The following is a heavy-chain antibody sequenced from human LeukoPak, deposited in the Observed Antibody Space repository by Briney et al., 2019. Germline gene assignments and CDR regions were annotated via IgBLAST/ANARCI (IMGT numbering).Heavy chain of an antibody. CDR1: GGSISSYY. CDR3: ASVRSETDYYYNYMDV. V-gene: IGHV4-59*06. CDR2: IYYSGST. J-gene: IGHJ6*03. Sequence: SETLSLTCTVSGGSISSYYWSWTRQPPGKGLEWIGYIYYSGSTYYNPSLKSRVTISVDTSKNQYSLKLSSVTAADTAVYYCASVRSETDYYYNYMDVWGKGTTVTVSS. D-gene: IGHD3-10*01.